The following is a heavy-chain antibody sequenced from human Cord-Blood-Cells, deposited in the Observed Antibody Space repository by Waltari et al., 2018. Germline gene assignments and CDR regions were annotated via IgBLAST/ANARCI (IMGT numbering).Heavy chain of an antibody. D-gene: IGHD6-19*01. J-gene: IGHJ4*02. Sequence: QLQLQESGPGLVKPSETLSLTCTVSGGSISSSSYYWGWIRQPPGKGLEWIGSIYYSGSTSYNPSLKSRVTISVDTSKNQFSLTLSSVTAADTAVYYCASLGGSSGWYDYWGQGTLVTVSS. CDR1: GGSISSSSYY. CDR2: IYYSGST. CDR3: ASLGGSSGWYDY. V-gene: IGHV4-39*01.